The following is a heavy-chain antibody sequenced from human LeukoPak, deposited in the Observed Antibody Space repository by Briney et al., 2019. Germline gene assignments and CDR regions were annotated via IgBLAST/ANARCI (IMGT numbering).Heavy chain of an antibody. CDR1: GFTIHDHA. CDR3: ARSIAAAGDY. V-gene: IGHV3-9*01. Sequence: PGRSLRLSCVGSGFTIHDHAMHWVRQAPGKGLEWVSGIDWNSGRIGYADSVKGRFTISRDNAKNSLYLQMNSLRAEDTAVYYCARSIAAAGDYWGQGTLVTVSS. CDR2: IDWNSGRI. J-gene: IGHJ4*02. D-gene: IGHD6-13*01.